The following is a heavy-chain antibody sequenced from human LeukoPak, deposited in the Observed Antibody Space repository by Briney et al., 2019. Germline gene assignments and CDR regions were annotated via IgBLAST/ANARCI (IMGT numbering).Heavy chain of an antibody. CDR1: GFTFSSNP. CDR2: ISGSGINT. Sequence: GGSLRLSCAASGFTFSSNPMSWVRQAPGKGLEWVSAISGSGINTYYAHSVTGRFTISRDNSRNTLYLQMNSLRAEDTAVYYCVQGGGYCGGDCFFYFDYWGPGTLVTVSS. CDR3: VQGGGYCGGDCFFYFDY. D-gene: IGHD2-21*02. J-gene: IGHJ4*02. V-gene: IGHV3-23*01.